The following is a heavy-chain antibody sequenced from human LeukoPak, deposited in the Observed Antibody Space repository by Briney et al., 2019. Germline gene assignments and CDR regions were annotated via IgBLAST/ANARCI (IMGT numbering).Heavy chain of an antibody. Sequence: PSETLSLTCTVSGGSISSYYWSWIRQPAGKGLEWIGYIYYSGSTNYNPSLKSRVTISVDTSKNQFSLKLSSVTAADTAVYYCARDKTEGYYYYYMDVWGKGTTVTVSS. V-gene: IGHV4-59*01. CDR1: GGSISSYY. CDR3: ARDKTEGYYYYYMDV. D-gene: IGHD1-14*01. J-gene: IGHJ6*03. CDR2: IYYSGST.